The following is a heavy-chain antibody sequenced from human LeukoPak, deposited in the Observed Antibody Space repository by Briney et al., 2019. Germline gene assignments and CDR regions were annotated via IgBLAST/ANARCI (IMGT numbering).Heavy chain of an antibody. J-gene: IGHJ4*02. CDR1: GFTFSTYA. CDR3: AKDKGAVTGTFDY. Sequence: GGPLRLSCAASGFTFSTYAMSWVRQAPGKGLEWVSGLTGGGGGTSYADSVKGRFTISRDNSKNTLYLQMNSLRTEDTAVYYCAKDKGAVTGTFDYWGQGTLVTVSS. V-gene: IGHV3-23*01. CDR2: LTGGGGGT. D-gene: IGHD1-14*01.